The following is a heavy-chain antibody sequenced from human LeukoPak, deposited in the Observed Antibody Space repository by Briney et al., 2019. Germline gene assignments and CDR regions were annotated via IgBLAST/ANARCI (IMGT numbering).Heavy chain of an antibody. CDR2: IYHSGST. V-gene: IGHV4-30-2*01. CDR3: ARTGGYCSSTSCYVGYYGMDV. Sequence: PSQTLSLTCAVSGGSISSSGYSWSWIRQPPGKGLEWIGYIYHSGSTYYNPSLKSRVTISVDRSKNQFSLKLSSVTAADTAVYYCARTGGYCSSTSCYVGYYGMDVWGQGTTVTVSS. J-gene: IGHJ6*02. D-gene: IGHD2-2*01. CDR1: GGSISSSGYS.